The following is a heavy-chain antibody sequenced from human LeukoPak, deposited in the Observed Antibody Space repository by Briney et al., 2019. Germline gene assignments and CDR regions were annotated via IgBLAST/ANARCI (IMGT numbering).Heavy chain of an antibody. CDR2: IRGSGGST. CDR1: GFTFSSYA. D-gene: IGHD2-2*01. Sequence: GGSLRLSCAASGFTFSSYAMSWVRQAPGKGLEWVSAIRGSGGSTYYADSVKGRFTISRDNSKNTLYLQMTSLRAEDTAVYYCANSPVPAAMEYYFDYWGQGTLVTVSS. V-gene: IGHV3-23*01. J-gene: IGHJ4*02. CDR3: ANSPVPAAMEYYFDY.